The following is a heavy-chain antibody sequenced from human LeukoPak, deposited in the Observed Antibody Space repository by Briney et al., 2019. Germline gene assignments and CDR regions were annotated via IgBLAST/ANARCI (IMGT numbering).Heavy chain of an antibody. J-gene: IGHJ4*02. V-gene: IGHV3-30*18. D-gene: IGHD3-22*01. CDR2: ISYDGSNK. CDR3: ANAYYYDSSGYPNLYYFDY. Sequence: GGSLRLSCAASGFTFSSYGMHWVRQAPGKGLEWVAVISYDGSNKYYADSVKGRFTISRDNSKNTLYLQMNSLRAEDTAVYYCANAYYYDSSGYPNLYYFDYWGQGTLVTVFS. CDR1: GFTFSSYG.